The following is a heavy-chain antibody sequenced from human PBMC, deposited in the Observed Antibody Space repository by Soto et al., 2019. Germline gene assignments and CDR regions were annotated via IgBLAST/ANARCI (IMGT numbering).Heavy chain of an antibody. J-gene: IGHJ6*03. CDR2: ISSSSSYI. Sequence: PGGSLRLSCAASGFTFSSYSMNWVRQAPGKGLEWVSSISSSSSYIYYADSVKGRFTISRDNAKNSLYLQMNSLRAEDTAVYYCARDRRGYCSSTSCYVGRDYYYYYMDVWGKGTTVTVSS. CDR3: ARDRRGYCSSTSCYVGRDYYYYYMDV. V-gene: IGHV3-21*01. CDR1: GFTFSSYS. D-gene: IGHD2-2*01.